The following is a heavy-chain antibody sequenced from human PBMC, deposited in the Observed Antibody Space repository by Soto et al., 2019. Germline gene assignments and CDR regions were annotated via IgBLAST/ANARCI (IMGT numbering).Heavy chain of an antibody. Sequence: GGSLRLSCAASGFTFSNYYMTWVRQAPGEGLEWVANMNQDGSERYYADSVKGRFIISRDNAENSLYLEVSSLRADDTAIYYCVRDIVAPGSFLYFDPWGQGTLVTVSS. J-gene: IGHJ5*02. CDR1: GFTFSNYY. V-gene: IGHV3-7*05. CDR3: VRDIVAPGSFLYFDP. D-gene: IGHD5-12*01. CDR2: MNQDGSER.